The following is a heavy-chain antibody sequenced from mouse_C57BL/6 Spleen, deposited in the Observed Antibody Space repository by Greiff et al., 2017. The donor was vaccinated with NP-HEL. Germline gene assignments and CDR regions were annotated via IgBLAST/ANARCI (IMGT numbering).Heavy chain of an antibody. CDR3: ARPPSSTVDYYAMDY. J-gene: IGHJ4*01. Sequence: EVQVVESGGDLVKPGGSLKLSCAASGFTFSSYGMSWVRQTPDKRLEWVATISSGGSYTYSPDSVKGRFTISRDNAKNTLYLQMSLLKSEDTAMYYCARPPSSTVDYYAMDYWGQGTSVTVSS. D-gene: IGHD1-1*01. CDR1: GFTFSSYG. V-gene: IGHV5-6*01. CDR2: ISSGGSYT.